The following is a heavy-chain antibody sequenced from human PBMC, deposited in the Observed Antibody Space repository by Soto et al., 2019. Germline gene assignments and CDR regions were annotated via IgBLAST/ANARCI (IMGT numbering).Heavy chain of an antibody. D-gene: IGHD3-22*01. CDR3: AKARAYYYDSSALGDY. CDR2: ISYDGSNK. V-gene: IGHV3-30*18. CDR1: GFTFSSYG. Sequence: GGSLRLSCAASGFTFSSYGMHWVRQAPGKGLEWVAVISYDGSNKYYADSVKGRFTISRDNSKDTLYLQMNSLRAEDTAVYYCAKARAYYYDSSALGDYWGQGTLVIVSS. J-gene: IGHJ4*02.